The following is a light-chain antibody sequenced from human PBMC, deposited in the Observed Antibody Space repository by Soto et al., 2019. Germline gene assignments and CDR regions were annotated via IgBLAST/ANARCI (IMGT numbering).Light chain of an antibody. CDR1: QNIFNY. CDR2: DAS. CDR3: QQLSNWPPLT. J-gene: IGKJ4*01. Sequence: EIVLTQSPATLSLSPGERATLSCRASQNIFNYLAWYHQKPGQAPRLLIFDASNRATGIPPRFSGSGSGTDFTLTISSLEPDDFGIYYCQQLSNWPPLTFGGGTRLEIK. V-gene: IGKV3-11*01.